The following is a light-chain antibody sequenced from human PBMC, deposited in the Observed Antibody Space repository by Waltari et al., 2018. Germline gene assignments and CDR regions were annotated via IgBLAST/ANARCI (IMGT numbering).Light chain of an antibody. CDR2: VAS. J-gene: IGKJ2*01. CDR3: QQSYTIPT. Sequence: DIHLTQSPSSLSASVGDRIIITSRASQNIGIYLNWYQHKAGNAPKPLIFVASTLQSGVPSRISGSGSGTDFTLTISNLQPEDSATYYCQQSYTIPTFGQGTRLEI. CDR1: QNIGIY. V-gene: IGKV1-39*01.